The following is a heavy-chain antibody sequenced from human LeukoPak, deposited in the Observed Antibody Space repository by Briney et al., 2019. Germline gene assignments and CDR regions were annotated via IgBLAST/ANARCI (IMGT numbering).Heavy chain of an antibody. CDR2: IYYTGST. CDR3: ARDDRGIVTAILN. V-gene: IGHV4-39*07. Sequence: PSEALSLTCTVSGGSISSSNYDWGWIRQAPGKGLEWIANIYYTGSTYYSPSLKSRVTLSVDTSKNQFSLKLSSVTAADTALYYCARDDRGIVTAILNWGQGTLVTVSS. CDR1: GGSISSSNYD. J-gene: IGHJ4*02. D-gene: IGHD2-21*02.